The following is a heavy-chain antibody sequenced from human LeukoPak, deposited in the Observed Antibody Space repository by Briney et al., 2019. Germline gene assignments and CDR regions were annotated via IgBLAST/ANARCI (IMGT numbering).Heavy chain of an antibody. J-gene: IGHJ5*02. V-gene: IGHV4-34*01. CDR1: GWSFSCYY. Sequence: PSETLSLTCAVFGWSFSCYYWSWIRQPPGKGLEWIGELNHSGSTNYNPSLKSRVTISVDTSKNQFSLKLSSVTAADTAVYYCAVTSEDSGSGSSSKLVSWGQGTLVTVSS. CDR3: AVTSEDSGSGSSSKLVS. CDR2: LNHSGST. D-gene: IGHD3-10*01.